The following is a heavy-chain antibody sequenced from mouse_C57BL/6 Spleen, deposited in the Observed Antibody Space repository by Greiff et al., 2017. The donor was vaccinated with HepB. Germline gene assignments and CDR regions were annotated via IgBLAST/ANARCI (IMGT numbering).Heavy chain of an antibody. V-gene: IGHV1-50*01. Sequence: QVQLQQPGAELVKPGASVKLSCKASGYTFTSYWLQWVKQRPGQGLEWIGEIDPSDSYTNYNQKFKGKATLTVDTSSSTSYMQRSSLTSEDAAVYYCARRTTVAPDYWGQGTTLTVSS. D-gene: IGHD1-1*01. J-gene: IGHJ2*01. CDR3: ARRTTVAPDY. CDR1: GYTFTSYW. CDR2: IDPSDSYT.